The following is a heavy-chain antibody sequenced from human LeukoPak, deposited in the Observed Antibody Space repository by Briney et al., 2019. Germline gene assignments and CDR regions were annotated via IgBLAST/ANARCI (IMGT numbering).Heavy chain of an antibody. J-gene: IGHJ6*03. CDR3: ARVRYDFWSGLRGSGYYRDV. CDR1: GRTFSSYA. Sequence: GSSVKLFCKASGRTFSSYAISWVRQAPGQGLEWMGGIIPIFGTANYAQKVQGRVTITTDESTSTAYMELSSLRVEDTALYYCARVRYDFWSGLRGSGYYRDVWGKGTTVTVSS. CDR2: IIPIFGTA. D-gene: IGHD3-3*01. V-gene: IGHV1-69*05.